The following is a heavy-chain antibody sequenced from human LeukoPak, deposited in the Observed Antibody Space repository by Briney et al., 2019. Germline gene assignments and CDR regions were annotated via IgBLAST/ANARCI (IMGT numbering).Heavy chain of an antibody. CDR1: GGSFSGYY. V-gene: IGHV4-34*01. CDR2: INHSGST. Sequence: SETLSLTCAVYGGSFSGYYWSWIRQPPGKGLEWIGEINHSGSTNYNPSLKSRVTISVDTSKNQFSLKLSSVTAADTAVYYCARRGGMRPYCSSTSCYTRGSTWFEPWGQGTLVTVSS. D-gene: IGHD2-2*02. J-gene: IGHJ5*02. CDR3: ARRGGMRPYCSSTSCYTRGSTWFEP.